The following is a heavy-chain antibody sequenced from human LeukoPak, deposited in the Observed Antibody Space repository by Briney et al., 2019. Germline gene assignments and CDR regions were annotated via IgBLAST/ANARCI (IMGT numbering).Heavy chain of an antibody. CDR1: GFTFSSYS. D-gene: IGHD5-24*01. V-gene: IGHV3-48*01. J-gene: IGHJ4*02. CDR3: ARITEMATRAPFDY. CDR2: ISSSSSTI. Sequence: PGGSLRLSCAASGFTFSSYSMNWVRQAPRKGLEWVSYISSSSSTIYYADSVKGRFTISRDNAKNSLYLQMNSLRAEDTAVYYCARITEMATRAPFDYWGQGTLVTVSS.